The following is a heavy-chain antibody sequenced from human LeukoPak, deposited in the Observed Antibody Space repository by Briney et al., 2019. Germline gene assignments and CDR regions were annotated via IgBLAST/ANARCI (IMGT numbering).Heavy chain of an antibody. V-gene: IGHV4-34*01. Sequence: PSETLSLTCAVYGGSFSGYYWSWIRQPPGKGLEWIGEINHSGSTNYNPSLKSRVTISVDTSKNQFSLKLSSVTAADMAVYYCARVEGSPYLPSGSYHLDYWGQGTLVTVSS. D-gene: IGHD1-26*01. CDR2: INHSGST. CDR1: GGSFSGYY. J-gene: IGHJ4*02. CDR3: ARVEGSPYLPSGSYHLDY.